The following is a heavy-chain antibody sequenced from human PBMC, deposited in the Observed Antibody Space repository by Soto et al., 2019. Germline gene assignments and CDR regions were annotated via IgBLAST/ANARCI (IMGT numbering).Heavy chain of an antibody. CDR3: ARDTAAKYYDGRTYYPYFDP. CDR2: IYYTGGN. Sequence: SETLSLTCSVSGDSNNTDYYWSWIRQPPGKGLEWLGHIYYTGGNFDSASLKSRLSLSVDTSKNQFSLRLRSVTAADTAVYYCARDTAAKYYDGRTYYPYFDPWGQGILVTVSS. J-gene: IGHJ5*02. D-gene: IGHD3-22*01. V-gene: IGHV4-30-4*01. CDR1: GDSNNTDYY.